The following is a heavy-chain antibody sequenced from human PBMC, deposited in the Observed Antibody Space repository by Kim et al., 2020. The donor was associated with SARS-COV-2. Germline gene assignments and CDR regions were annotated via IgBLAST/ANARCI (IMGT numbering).Heavy chain of an antibody. CDR2: IIPIFGTA. V-gene: IGHV1-69*13. Sequence: SVKVSCKASGGTFSSYAISWVRQAPGQGLEWMGGIIPIFGTANYAQKFQGRVTITADESTSAAYMELSSLRSEDTAVYYCASRYDFWSGLDRGYYFDYWGQGTLVSVSS. CDR3: ASRYDFWSGLDRGYYFDY. J-gene: IGHJ4*02. D-gene: IGHD3-3*01. CDR1: GGTFSSYA.